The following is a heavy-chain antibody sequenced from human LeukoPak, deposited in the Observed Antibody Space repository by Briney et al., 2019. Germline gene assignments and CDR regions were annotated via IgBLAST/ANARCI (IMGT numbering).Heavy chain of an antibody. CDR1: GFTFSSYS. J-gene: IGHJ4*02. Sequence: GGSLRLSCAASGFTFSSYSMNWVRQAPGKGLEWVSSISSSSSYIYYADSVKGRFTISRDNAKNSLYLQMNSLRAEDTAVYYCARSIPSYYYHSSGPFDYWGQGTLVTVSS. V-gene: IGHV3-21*01. D-gene: IGHD3-22*01. CDR3: ARSIPSYYYHSSGPFDY. CDR2: ISSSSSYI.